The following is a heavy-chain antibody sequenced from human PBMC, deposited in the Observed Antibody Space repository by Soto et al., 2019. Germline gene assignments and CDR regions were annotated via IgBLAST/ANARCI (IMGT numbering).Heavy chain of an antibody. D-gene: IGHD5-12*01. J-gene: IGHJ3*02. CDR1: GFTFSSYA. Sequence: PGGSLRLSCVASGFTFSSYAMNWVRQAPGKGLEWVSTISGSGYSTFYADSVKGRFAISRDNSKNTVYLQMSSLRVEDTAVYHCAKESRYSDYVRAFDMWGQGTMVTVS. CDR2: ISGSGYST. CDR3: AKESRYSDYVRAFDM. V-gene: IGHV3-23*01.